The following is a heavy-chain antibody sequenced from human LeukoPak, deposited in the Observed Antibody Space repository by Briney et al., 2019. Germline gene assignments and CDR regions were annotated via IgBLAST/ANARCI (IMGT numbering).Heavy chain of an antibody. Sequence: ASVKVSCKASGGTFSSYAISWVRQAPGQGLEWMGGIIPIFGTANYAQKFQGRVTITTDESTSTAYMELSSLRSEDTAVYYCARAILDWNNYYYYYMDVWGKGTTVTVSS. CDR3: ARAILDWNNYYYYYMDV. CDR2: IIPIFGTA. CDR1: GGTFSSYA. J-gene: IGHJ6*03. V-gene: IGHV1-69*05. D-gene: IGHD1/OR15-1a*01.